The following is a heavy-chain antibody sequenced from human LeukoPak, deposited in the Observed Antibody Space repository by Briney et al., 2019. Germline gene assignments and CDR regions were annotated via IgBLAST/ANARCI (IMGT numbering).Heavy chain of an antibody. V-gene: IGHV4-61*02. D-gene: IGHD3-10*01. CDR2: IYTSGST. CDR1: GDSITSGDSY. CDR3: AREYGH. J-gene: IGHJ4*02. Sequence: PSETLSLTCSVSGDSITSGDSYWTWIRQPAGKGLEWIGLIYTSGSTKYNPSLKSRITISLDTSKNQFSLQLNSVTAADTAVYYCAREYGHWGQGTLVTVSS.